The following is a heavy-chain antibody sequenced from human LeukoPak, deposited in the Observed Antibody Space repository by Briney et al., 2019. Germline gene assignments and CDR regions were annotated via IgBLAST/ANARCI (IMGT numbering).Heavy chain of an antibody. D-gene: IGHD6-19*01. CDR3: ARVLAVAGPLDY. V-gene: IGHV3-53*01. CDR2: IYSGGST. CDR1: GDSISSSSFY. Sequence: ETLSLTCTVSGDSISSSSFYWGWIRQPPGKGLEWVSVIYSGGSTYYADSVKGRFTISRDNSKNTLYLQMNSLRAEDTAVYYCARVLAVAGPLDYWGQGTLVTVSS. J-gene: IGHJ4*02.